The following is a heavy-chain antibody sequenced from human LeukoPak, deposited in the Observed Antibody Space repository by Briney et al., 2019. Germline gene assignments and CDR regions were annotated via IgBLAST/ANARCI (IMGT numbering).Heavy chain of an antibody. CDR2: ISDNGGST. J-gene: IGHJ4*02. V-gene: IGHV3-23*01. CDR1: GFTFNINA. CDR3: AKVGIVVGGDYYDY. D-gene: IGHD3-22*01. Sequence: GGSLRLSCATSGFTFNINAMSWVRQAPGKGLEWVSVISDNGGSTYYADSVKGRFTISRDNSKNTLYLQMNSLRAEDTAVYHCAKVGIVVGGDYYDYWGQGTLVTVSS.